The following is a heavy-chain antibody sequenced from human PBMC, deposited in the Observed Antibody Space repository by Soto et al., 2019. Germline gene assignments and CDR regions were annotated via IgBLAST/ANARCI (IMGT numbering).Heavy chain of an antibody. CDR1: GFTFSNAW. CDR2: IKSKTDGGTT. J-gene: IGHJ6*02. CDR3: TTDRKVVTATYYYYYGMDV. D-gene: IGHD2-21*02. Sequence: GGSLRLYCAASGFTFSNAWMNWVRQAPGKGLEWVGRIKSKTDGGTTDYAAPVKGRFTISRDDSKNTPYLQMNSLKTEDTAVYYCTTDRKVVTATYYYYYGMDVWGQGTTVTVSS. V-gene: IGHV3-15*07.